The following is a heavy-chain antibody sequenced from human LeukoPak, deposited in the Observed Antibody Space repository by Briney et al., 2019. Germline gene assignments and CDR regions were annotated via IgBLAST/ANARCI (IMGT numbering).Heavy chain of an antibody. CDR3: ARSTSSWNERDY. Sequence: SETLSLTCTVSGGSISSYYWSWIRQPPGKGLEWIGYIYYSGCTNYNLSLKSRVTISVDTSKNQFSLKLSSVTAADTAVYSCARSTSSWNERDYWGQGTLVTVSS. J-gene: IGHJ4*02. V-gene: IGHV4-59*01. D-gene: IGHD2-2*01. CDR2: IYYSGCT. CDR1: GGSISSYY.